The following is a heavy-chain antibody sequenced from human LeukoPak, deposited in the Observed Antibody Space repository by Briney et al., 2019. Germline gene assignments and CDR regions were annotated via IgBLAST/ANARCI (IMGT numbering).Heavy chain of an antibody. CDR2: INPSGSST. CDR1: GYTFTNFY. D-gene: IGHD6-13*01. V-gene: IGHV1-46*01. CDR3: SRGRYSYGEIAAAAYYYYYYYMDV. Sequence: ASVKVSCMSSGYTFTNFYMHWVRQAPGQGLEWMGLINPSGSSTWFAEKFQGRIILTRDMSTTTDYMELSRLRSDDTAVYYCSRGRYSYGEIAAAAYYYYYYYMDVWGKGTTVTVSS. J-gene: IGHJ6*03.